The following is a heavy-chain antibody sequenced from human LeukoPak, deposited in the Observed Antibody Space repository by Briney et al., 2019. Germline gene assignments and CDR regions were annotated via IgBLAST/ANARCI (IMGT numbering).Heavy chain of an antibody. V-gene: IGHV3-30-3*01. CDR1: GFTFSNYA. Sequence: PGGSLRLSCAASGFTFSNYAMHWVRRAPGKGLDWVAIISYDGSNKYYADSVKGRFTISRDNSKNTLYLQMNSLRAEDTAVYYCATSSRASSGYSSLWGQGTLVTVSS. CDR2: ISYDGSNK. D-gene: IGHD3-22*01. J-gene: IGHJ4*02. CDR3: ATSSRASSGYSSL.